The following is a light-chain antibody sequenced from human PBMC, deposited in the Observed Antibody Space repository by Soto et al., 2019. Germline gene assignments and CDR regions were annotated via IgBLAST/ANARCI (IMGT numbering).Light chain of an antibody. CDR1: YSTIGSKT. CDR2: TSN. J-gene: IGLJ3*02. CDR3: AAWNDSLNGVV. Sequence: QSVLTQSPSASGTPGQRVTISCSGSYSTIGSKTLNWYQHLPGSAPKLLIYTSNQRPSGVPDRFSGSKSGTSASLAISGLQPEDEADYYCAAWNDSLNGVVFGGGTKVTVL. V-gene: IGLV1-44*01.